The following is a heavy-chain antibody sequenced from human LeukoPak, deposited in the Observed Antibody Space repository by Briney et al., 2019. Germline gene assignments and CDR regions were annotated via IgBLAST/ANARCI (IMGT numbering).Heavy chain of an antibody. V-gene: IGHV3-48*01. CDR3: VTTPIDY. Sequence: GGSLRLSCTASGFTFSSYSINWVRQPPGKGLEWVSYISSSTNTIYYADSVKGRFTISRDNSKNTLYLQMNSLRAEDTAVYYCVTTPIDYWGQGTLVTVSS. J-gene: IGHJ4*02. CDR1: GFTFSSYS. D-gene: IGHD3-3*01. CDR2: ISSSTNTI.